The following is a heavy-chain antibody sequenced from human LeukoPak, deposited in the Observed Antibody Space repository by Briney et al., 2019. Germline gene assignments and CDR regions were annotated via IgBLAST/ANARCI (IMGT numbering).Heavy chain of an antibody. Sequence: PSETLSLTCTVSGGSGNNYYWSWIRQPPGKGLEWIGYIYYTGGTNYNPSLKSRVTISVDTSKNQFSLKLSSVTAADTAVYYCARRENRYDSSGYYRLKGMDYWGQGTLVTVSS. CDR2: IYYTGGT. D-gene: IGHD3-22*01. CDR1: GGSGNNYY. J-gene: IGHJ4*02. CDR3: ARRENRYDSSGYYRLKGMDY. V-gene: IGHV4-59*02.